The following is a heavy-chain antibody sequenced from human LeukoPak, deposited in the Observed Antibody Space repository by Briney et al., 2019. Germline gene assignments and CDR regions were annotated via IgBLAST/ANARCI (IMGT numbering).Heavy chain of an antibody. D-gene: IGHD3-22*01. V-gene: IGHV3-49*03. CDR2: IRSKAYGGTT. CDR1: GFTFGDYA. J-gene: IGHJ4*02. CDR3: AQGSGQYYEY. Sequence: GGSLRLSCTASGFTFGDYAMSWFRQAPGKGLEWVGFIRSKAYGGTTEYAASVKGRFTISRDDSKNTLYLQMNSLTSEDTAVYYCAQGSGQYYEYWGQGTLVTVSS.